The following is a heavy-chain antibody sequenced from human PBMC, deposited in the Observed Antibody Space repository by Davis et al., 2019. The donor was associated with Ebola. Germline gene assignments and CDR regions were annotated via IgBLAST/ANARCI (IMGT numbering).Heavy chain of an antibody. D-gene: IGHD2-8*02. CDR1: GFTFSNYA. CDR3: ARGRRLLADAFHI. CDR2: ISSSSNYI. Sequence: AGSLRLSCVASGFTFSNYAMNWVRQAPGKGLEWVSTISSSSNYIYYAESVKGRFTISRDNAKNSLTLQMNSLGADDTAVYYCARGRRLLADAFHIWGQGTMVTASS. V-gene: IGHV3-21*01. J-gene: IGHJ3*02.